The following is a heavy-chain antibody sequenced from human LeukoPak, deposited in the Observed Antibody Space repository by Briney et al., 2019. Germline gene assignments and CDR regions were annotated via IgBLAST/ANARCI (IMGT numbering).Heavy chain of an antibody. Sequence: SETLSLTCTVSGGSISNHYWSWIRQPAGKGLEWIGRIYTSGSTNYNPSLKSRVTISVDTSKNHFSLKLSSVTAADTAVYYCARDFRGGYDFWSGYYTPYYFDYWGQGTLVTVSP. J-gene: IGHJ4*02. D-gene: IGHD3-3*01. V-gene: IGHV4-4*07. CDR1: GGSISNHY. CDR3: ARDFRGGYDFWSGYYTPYYFDY. CDR2: IYTSGST.